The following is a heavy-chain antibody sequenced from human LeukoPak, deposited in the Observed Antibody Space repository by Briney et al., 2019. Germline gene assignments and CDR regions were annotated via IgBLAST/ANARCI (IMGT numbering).Heavy chain of an antibody. V-gene: IGHV1-69*13. Sequence: ASVKVSCKASGGTFSSYAISWVRQAPGQGLEWMGGIIPIFGTANYAQKFQGRVTITADESTSTAYMELSSLRSEDTAVYYCARDRPSSTLYYYYGMDVWGQGTRSPSP. D-gene: IGHD2/OR15-2a*01. CDR2: IIPIFGTA. J-gene: IGHJ6*02. CDR3: ARDRPSSTLYYYYGMDV. CDR1: GGTFSSYA.